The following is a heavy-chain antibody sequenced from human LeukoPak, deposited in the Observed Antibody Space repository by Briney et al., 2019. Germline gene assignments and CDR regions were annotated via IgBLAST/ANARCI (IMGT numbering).Heavy chain of an antibody. D-gene: IGHD1-1*01. V-gene: IGHV3-66*02. CDR3: ARGGYNWNDESAFDI. Sequence: PGGSLRLSCAASGFTVSSNYMSRIRQAPGKMLEGVSVIYSGSSTYYADSVKGRFTIYRDNSKNTLYLQMNSLRAEDTAVYYCARGGYNWNDESAFDIWGQGTMVTVSS. CDR2: IYSGSST. CDR1: GFTVSSNY. J-gene: IGHJ3*02.